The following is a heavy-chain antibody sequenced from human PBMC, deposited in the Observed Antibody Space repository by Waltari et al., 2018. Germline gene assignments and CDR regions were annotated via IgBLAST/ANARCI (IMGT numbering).Heavy chain of an antibody. V-gene: IGHV1-69*08. D-gene: IGHD6-6*01. J-gene: IGHJ6*02. Sequence: QVQLVQSGAEVKKPGSSVKVSCKASGGTFSSYAISWVRQAPGQGLEWMGRIIPIFGTANYAQKFQGRVTITADKSTSTAYMELSSLRSEDTAVYYCARVRSSSPRRDYYYGMDVWGQGTTVTVSS. CDR2: IIPIFGTA. CDR1: GGTFSSYA. CDR3: ARVRSSSPRRDYYYGMDV.